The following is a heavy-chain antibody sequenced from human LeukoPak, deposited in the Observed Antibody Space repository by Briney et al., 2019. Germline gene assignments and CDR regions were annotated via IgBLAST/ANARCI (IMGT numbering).Heavy chain of an antibody. CDR1: GFTFSGHW. CDR3: TRDRSRAEDD. D-gene: IGHD1-14*01. Sequence: GVSLRLSCAASGFTFSGHWMSWVRQAPGKALEWVANINQGGSDKYYVDSVKGRFTISRDNANNLLYLQMNSLRGEDTAVYYCTRDRSRAEDDWGQGTLVTVSS. V-gene: IGHV3-7*01. J-gene: IGHJ4*02. CDR2: INQGGSDK.